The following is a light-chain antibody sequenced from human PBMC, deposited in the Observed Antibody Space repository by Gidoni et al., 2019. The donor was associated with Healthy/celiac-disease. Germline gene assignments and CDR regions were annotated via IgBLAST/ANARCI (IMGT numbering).Light chain of an antibody. Sequence: SYELTQTPSVSVSPGQTASITCSGDKLGDKYACWYQQKPGQSPVLVIYQDSKRPSGIPERVSGSNSGNTATLTISGTQAMDEADYYCQAWDSSPVVFGGGTKLTVL. V-gene: IGLV3-1*01. CDR2: QDS. J-gene: IGLJ2*01. CDR3: QAWDSSPVV. CDR1: KLGDKY.